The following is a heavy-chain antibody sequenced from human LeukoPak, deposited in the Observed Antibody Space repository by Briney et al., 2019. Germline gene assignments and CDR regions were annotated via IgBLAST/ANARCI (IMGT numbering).Heavy chain of an antibody. Sequence: ASVKVSCKASGYTFTGYYMHWVRQAPGQGLEWMGWINPNSGGTNYAQKFQDRVTMTRDTSISTAYMELSRLRSDGTAVYYCARVGYSGSYRYLYYFDYWGQGTLVTVSS. D-gene: IGHD1-26*01. CDR1: GYTFTGYY. V-gene: IGHV1-2*02. J-gene: IGHJ4*02. CDR2: INPNSGGT. CDR3: ARVGYSGSYRYLYYFDY.